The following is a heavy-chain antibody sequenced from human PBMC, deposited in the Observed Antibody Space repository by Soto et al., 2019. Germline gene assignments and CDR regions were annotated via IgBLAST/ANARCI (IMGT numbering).Heavy chain of an antibody. V-gene: IGHV3-30*18. CDR3: AKDLSSGSGSYFYDYYYYYGMDV. CDR1: GFTFSSYG. CDR2: ISYDGSNK. Sequence: GGSLRLSCAASGFTFSSYGMHWVRQAPGKGLEWVAVISYDGSNKYYADSVKGRFTISRDNSKNTLYLQMNSLRAEDTAVYYCAKDLSSGSGSYFYDYYYYYGMDVWGQGTTVTVSS. J-gene: IGHJ6*02. D-gene: IGHD1-26*01.